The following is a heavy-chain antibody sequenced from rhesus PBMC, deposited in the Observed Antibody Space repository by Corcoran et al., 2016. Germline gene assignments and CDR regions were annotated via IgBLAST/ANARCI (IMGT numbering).Heavy chain of an antibody. CDR3: ARRRIAAATYYFDY. Sequence: QVQLQESGPGVVKPSETLSLTCAVSGYSISSGYDWSWIRQPPGKGLEWIGYIYGSSGNTNYNPSLKNRVTISKDTSKNQFSLKLSSVTAADTAVYYCARRRIAAATYYFDYWGQGVLVTVSS. CDR2: IYGSSGNT. V-gene: IGHV4-76*01. D-gene: IGHD6-31*01. J-gene: IGHJ4*01. CDR1: GYSISSGYD.